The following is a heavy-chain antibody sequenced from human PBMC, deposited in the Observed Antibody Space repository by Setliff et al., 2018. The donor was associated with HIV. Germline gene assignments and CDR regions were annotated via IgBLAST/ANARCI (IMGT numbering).Heavy chain of an antibody. J-gene: IGHJ4*02. CDR3: ANLVDYYDSSGTLGY. CDR2: IIPMFGTA. D-gene: IGHD3-22*01. Sequence: WASVKVSCKASGGTFSSYAISWVRQAPGQGLEWMGGIIPMFGTANYAQKFQGRVTITADESTSTAYMELSSLRSEDTAVYYCANLVDYYDSSGTLGYWGQGTLVTVSS. V-gene: IGHV1-69*13. CDR1: GGTFSSYA.